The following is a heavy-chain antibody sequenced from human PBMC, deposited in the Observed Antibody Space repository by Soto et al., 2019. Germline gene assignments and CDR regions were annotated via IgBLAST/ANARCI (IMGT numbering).Heavy chain of an antibody. CDR3: ANPPTPEDFWTLEGDV. Sequence: GGSLRLSCAASGFTFSSYAMSWVRQAPGKGLEWVSAISGSGGSTYYADSVKGRFSISRDNSKNTLYLQMNSLRAEDTAVYYCANPPTPEDFWTLEGDVWGQGTTVTVSS. V-gene: IGHV3-23*01. CDR1: GFTFSSYA. D-gene: IGHD3-3*01. J-gene: IGHJ6*02. CDR2: ISGSGGST.